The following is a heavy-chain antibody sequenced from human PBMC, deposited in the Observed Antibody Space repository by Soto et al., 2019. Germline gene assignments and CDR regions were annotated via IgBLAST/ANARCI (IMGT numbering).Heavy chain of an antibody. Sequence: QVQLVQSGAEVKKPGASVKVSCKASGYTFTSYGISWVRQAPGQGLEWMGWISAYNGNTNYAQKLQGRVTMTTDTSTSTAHMELRSLRSVDRAVYCCARVVDYYDSSGYYLGYFDYWGQGTLVTVSS. CDR2: ISAYNGNT. CDR3: ARVVDYYDSSGYYLGYFDY. V-gene: IGHV1-18*04. D-gene: IGHD3-22*01. J-gene: IGHJ4*02. CDR1: GYTFTSYG.